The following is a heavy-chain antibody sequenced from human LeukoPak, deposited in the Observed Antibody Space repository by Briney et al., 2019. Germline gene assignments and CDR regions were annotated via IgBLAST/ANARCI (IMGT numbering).Heavy chain of an antibody. Sequence: PSETLFLTCAVYDGSFSGYYWSWIRQPPGKGLEWIGEINHSGSTNFNPSLKSRVTISVDTSKNQFSLKLSSVTAADTAVYYCARVASHEGTNGWYSDAFDIWGQGTMVTVSS. J-gene: IGHJ3*02. CDR3: ARVASHEGTNGWYSDAFDI. D-gene: IGHD6-19*01. V-gene: IGHV4-34*01. CDR2: INHSGST. CDR1: DGSFSGYY.